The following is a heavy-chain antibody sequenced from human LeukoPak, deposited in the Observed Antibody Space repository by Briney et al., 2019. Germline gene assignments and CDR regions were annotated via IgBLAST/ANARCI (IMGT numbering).Heavy chain of an antibody. CDR1: GFTFSTYW. J-gene: IGHJ4*02. Sequence: GGSLRLSCAASGFTFSTYWMNWVRQAPGKGLEWVANIKEDGSEKYYVDSVKGRSTISRDNARDSLYVQMNSLRAADTAVYYCARSYYDSRGYYPGSFDYWGQGTLVTVSS. CDR3: ARSYYDSRGYYPGSFDY. V-gene: IGHV3-7*01. D-gene: IGHD3-22*01. CDR2: IKEDGSEK.